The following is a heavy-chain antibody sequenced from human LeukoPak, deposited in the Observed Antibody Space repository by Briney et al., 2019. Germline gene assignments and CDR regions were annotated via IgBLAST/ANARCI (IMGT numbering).Heavy chain of an antibody. Sequence: QPGRSLRLSCTASGFTFGDYAMSWFRQAPGKGLEWVGFIRSKAYGGTTEYAASVKGRFTISRDDSKSIAYLQLNSLKTEDTAVYYCTRVRYCSGGSCYYFDYWGQGTLVTVSS. V-gene: IGHV3-49*03. CDR3: TRVRYCSGGSCYYFDY. CDR2: IRSKAYGGTT. J-gene: IGHJ4*02. D-gene: IGHD2-15*01. CDR1: GFTFGDYA.